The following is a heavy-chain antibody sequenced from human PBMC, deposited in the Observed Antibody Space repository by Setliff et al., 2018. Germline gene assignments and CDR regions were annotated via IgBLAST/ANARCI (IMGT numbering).Heavy chain of an antibody. J-gene: IGHJ6*02. V-gene: IGHV4-59*01. CDR2: VYYSGSL. CDR1: GGSISRYF. D-gene: IGHD6-13*01. CDR3: ARDRPIAAAGTFIRYYYYYGMDV. Sequence: PSETLSLTCSVSGGSISRYFWSWIRQTPGKGLEWIGYVYYSGSLNYNPSLKSRVSISVDTSKNQFSLKLSSVTAADTAVYYCARDRPIAAAGTFIRYYYYYGMDVWGQGTTVTVSS.